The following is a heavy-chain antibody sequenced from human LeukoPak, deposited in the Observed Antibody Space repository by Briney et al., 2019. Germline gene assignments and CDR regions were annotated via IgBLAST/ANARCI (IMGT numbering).Heavy chain of an antibody. D-gene: IGHD3-3*01. V-gene: IGHV3-21*01. CDR2: ISSSSNYI. CDR1: GFTFSSYS. CDR3: ARGSTGVDWFDP. J-gene: IGHJ5*02. Sequence: GGSLRLYCAASGFTFSSYSMNWVRQAPGKGLEWVSSISSSSNYIYYADSVKGRFTISRDNAKNSLYLQMNSLRAEETAVYYCARGSTGVDWFDPWGQGTLVTVSS.